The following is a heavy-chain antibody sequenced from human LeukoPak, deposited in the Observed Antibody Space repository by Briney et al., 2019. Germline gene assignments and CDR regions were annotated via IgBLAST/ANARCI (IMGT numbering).Heavy chain of an antibody. V-gene: IGHV3-48*04. CDR1: GFTFSSYS. CDR2: ISSSGSTI. J-gene: IGHJ6*03. CDR3: ARVRTVHKWFGGTEYYYYYYMDV. D-gene: IGHD3-10*01. Sequence: SGGSLRLSCVASGFTFSSYSMNWVRQAPGKGLEWVSYISSSGSTIYYADSVKGRFTISRDNAKNSLYLQMNSLRAEDTAVYYCARVRTVHKWFGGTEYYYYYYMDVWGKGTTVTISS.